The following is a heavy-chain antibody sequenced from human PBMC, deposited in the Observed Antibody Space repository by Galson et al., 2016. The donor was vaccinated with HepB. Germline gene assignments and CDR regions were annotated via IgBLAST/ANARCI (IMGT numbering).Heavy chain of an antibody. CDR3: AAGNAVVVD. CDR2: ISGGGDIT. CDR1: GFTFSDFA. Sequence: SLRLSCAASGFTFSDFAMNWVRQAPGKGLECVSGISGGGDITYHADPVKGRFTISRDNSKNTLYLQMNSLRAEDTAIYYCAAGNAVVVDWGQGTLVTVSS. V-gene: IGHV3-23*01. J-gene: IGHJ1*01. D-gene: IGHD2-15*01.